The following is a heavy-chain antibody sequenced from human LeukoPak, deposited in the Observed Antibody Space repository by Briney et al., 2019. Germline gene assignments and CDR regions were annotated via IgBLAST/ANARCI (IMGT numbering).Heavy chain of an antibody. V-gene: IGHV3-66*01. D-gene: IGHD3-22*01. Sequence: GGSLRLSCAASGFTVSSNYMSWVRQAPGKGLEWVSVIYSGGSTYYADSVKGRFTISRDNSKNTLYLQMNSLRAEDTAVYYCARARYDSSGYSADFWDYWGQGTPVTVSS. J-gene: IGHJ4*02. CDR2: IYSGGST. CDR1: GFTVSSNY. CDR3: ARARYDSSGYSADFWDY.